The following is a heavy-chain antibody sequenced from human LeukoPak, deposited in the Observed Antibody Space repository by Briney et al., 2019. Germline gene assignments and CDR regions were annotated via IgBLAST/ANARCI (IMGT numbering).Heavy chain of an antibody. Sequence: ASVKVSCKASGGTFSSYAISWVRQAPGQGLEWMGGIIPIFGTANYAQKFQGRVTITADESTSTAYMEPSSLRSEDTAVYYCARESGAYSYGRKYNWFDPWGQGTLVTVSS. CDR2: IIPIFGTA. CDR1: GGTFSSYA. D-gene: IGHD5-18*01. J-gene: IGHJ5*02. V-gene: IGHV1-69*13. CDR3: ARESGAYSYGRKYNWFDP.